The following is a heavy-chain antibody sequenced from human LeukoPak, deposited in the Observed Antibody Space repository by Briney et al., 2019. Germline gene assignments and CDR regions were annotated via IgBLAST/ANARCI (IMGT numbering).Heavy chain of an antibody. CDR2: INHSGST. CDR3: AREIERQAGYDSSGYYSTGYAFDI. V-gene: IGHV4-34*01. J-gene: IGHJ3*02. Sequence: SETLSLTCAVYGGSFSGYYWSWIRQPPGKGLEWIGEINHSGSTNYNPSLKSRVTISVDTSKNQFSLKLSSVTAADTAVYYCAREIERQAGYDSSGYYSTGYAFDIWGQGTMVTVSS. D-gene: IGHD3-22*01. CDR1: GGSFSGYY.